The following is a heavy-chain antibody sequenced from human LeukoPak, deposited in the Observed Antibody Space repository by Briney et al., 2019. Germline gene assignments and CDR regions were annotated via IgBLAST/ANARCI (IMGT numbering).Heavy chain of an antibody. CDR2: INPNTGGT. CDR3: SRSSAAAGAVGY. Sequence: ASVKVSCKASGYTFTGYYIHWVRQAPGQGLEWMGCINPNTGGTNYAQKFQGRVTMTSDTSTTTAYMGLSSLSSDDTAVYFCSRSSAAAGAVGYWGQGTQVTVSS. CDR1: GYTFTGYY. D-gene: IGHD6-13*01. V-gene: IGHV1-2*02. J-gene: IGHJ4*02.